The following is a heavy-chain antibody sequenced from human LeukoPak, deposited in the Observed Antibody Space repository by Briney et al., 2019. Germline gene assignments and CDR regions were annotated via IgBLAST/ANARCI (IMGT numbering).Heavy chain of an antibody. V-gene: IGHV4-59*01. Sequence: SETLSLTCTVSGGSISSYYWSWIRQPPGKGLEWIGYIYYSGSTNYNPSLKSRVTISVDTSKNQFSLKLSSVTAADTAVYYCARPDRRIAARPHAFDIWGQGTMVTVSS. CDR2: IYYSGST. J-gene: IGHJ3*02. CDR3: ARPDRRIAARPHAFDI. D-gene: IGHD6-6*01. CDR1: GGSISSYY.